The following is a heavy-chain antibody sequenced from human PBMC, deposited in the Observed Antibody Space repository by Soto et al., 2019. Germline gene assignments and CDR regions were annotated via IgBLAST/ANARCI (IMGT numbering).Heavy chain of an antibody. Sequence: GGSLRLSCAASGFTFSSYGMHWVRQAPGKGLEWVAVISYDGSNKYYADSVKGRFTISRDNSKNTLYLQMNSLRAEDTAVYYCAKGRIAVAGTSLEVDYWGQGTLVTVSS. CDR1: GFTFSSYG. CDR3: AKGRIAVAGTSLEVDY. J-gene: IGHJ4*02. D-gene: IGHD6-19*01. CDR2: ISYDGSNK. V-gene: IGHV3-30*18.